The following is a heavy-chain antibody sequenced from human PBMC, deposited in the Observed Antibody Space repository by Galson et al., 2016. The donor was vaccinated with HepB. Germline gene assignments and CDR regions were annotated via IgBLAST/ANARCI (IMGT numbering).Heavy chain of an antibody. J-gene: IGHJ4*02. CDR1: GYTFTNYA. V-gene: IGHV7-4-1*02. Sequence: SVKVSCKASGYTFTNYALNWVRQAPGQGLEWMGWINTNAGNPTYAQGFTGRFVFSLDTSVSTAYLQTSSLKAEDTAMYYCARGRGSVAVAGTITLYYFDYWGQGTLVTVSS. D-gene: IGHD6-19*01. CDR3: ARGRGSVAVAGTITLYYFDY. CDR2: INTNAGNP.